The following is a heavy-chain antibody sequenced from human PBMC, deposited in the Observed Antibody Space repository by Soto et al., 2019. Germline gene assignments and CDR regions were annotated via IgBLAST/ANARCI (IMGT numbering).Heavy chain of an antibody. CDR1: GASIRSYH. D-gene: IGHD3-16*01. V-gene: IGHV4-4*07. J-gene: IGHJ5*02. CDR3: AKDVSSRRWFDP. CDR2: IRHTGNT. Sequence: SETLSLTCVVSGASIRSYHWSFLRQPAGKGLEWIGRIRHTGNTNYNPSLKSRVTMSADTSKNQISLKMTSVTAADTAVYFCAKDVSSRRWFDPWGQGVRVTVSS.